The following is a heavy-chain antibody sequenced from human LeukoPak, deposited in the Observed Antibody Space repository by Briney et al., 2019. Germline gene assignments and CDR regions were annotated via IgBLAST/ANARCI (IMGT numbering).Heavy chain of an antibody. CDR3: AREAGSGSAAFDQ. D-gene: IGHD6-19*01. J-gene: IGHJ4*02. CDR1: GFTFSSYS. Sequence: GGSLRLSCAASGFTFSSYSMNWVRQAPGKGLEWVSYISSSSSTIYYADSVKGRFTISRDNAKNTLYLQMNSLRAEDTAVYYCAREAGSGSAAFDQWGRGTLVTVSS. V-gene: IGHV3-48*04. CDR2: ISSSSSTI.